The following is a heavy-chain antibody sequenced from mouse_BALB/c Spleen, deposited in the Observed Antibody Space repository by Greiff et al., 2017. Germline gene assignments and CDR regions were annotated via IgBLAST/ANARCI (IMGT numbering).Heavy chain of an antibody. CDR3: ARKGYYGSMYFDV. CDR1: GYSITSDYA. CDR2: ISYSGST. V-gene: IGHV3-2*02. J-gene: IGHJ1*01. Sequence: EVMLVESGPGLVKPSQSLSLTCTVTGYSITSDYAWNWIRQFPGNKLEWMGYISYSGSTSYNPSLKSRISITRDTSKNQFFLQLNSVTTEDTATYYCARKGYYGSMYFDVWGAGTTVTVSS. D-gene: IGHD1-1*01.